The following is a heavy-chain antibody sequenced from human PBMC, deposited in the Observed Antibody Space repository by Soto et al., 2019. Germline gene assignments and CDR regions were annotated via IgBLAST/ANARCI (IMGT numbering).Heavy chain of an antibody. V-gene: IGHV3-23*01. CDR1: GFTFSSYA. Sequence: GVSLRLSCAASGFTFSSYAMSWVRQAPGKGLEWVSAISGSGGSTYYADSVKGRFTISRDNSKNTLYLQMNSLRAEDTAVYYCAKVTFSLGGYCSSTSCYLLGPYDYWGQGTLVTVSS. J-gene: IGHJ4*02. CDR3: AKVTFSLGGYCSSTSCYLLGPYDY. D-gene: IGHD2-2*03. CDR2: ISGSGGST.